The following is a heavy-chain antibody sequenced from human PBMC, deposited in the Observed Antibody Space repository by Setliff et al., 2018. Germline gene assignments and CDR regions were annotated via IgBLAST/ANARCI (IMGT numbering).Heavy chain of an antibody. CDR2: IFTSGST. D-gene: IGHD3-10*01. J-gene: IGHJ4*02. V-gene: IGHV4-4*09. CDR3: AKATGFGELFI. CDR1: GGSVSTFY. Sequence: SETLSLTCRVSGGSVSTFYWTWIRQPPGKGLEWIGYIFTSGSTQYNPSLKSRATISRDTSKNQVSLRLTSVTAADTAIYYCAKATGFGELFIWGQGTVVTVSS.